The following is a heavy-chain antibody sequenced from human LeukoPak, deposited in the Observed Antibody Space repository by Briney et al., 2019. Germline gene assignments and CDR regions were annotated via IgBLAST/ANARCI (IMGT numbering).Heavy chain of an antibody. CDR2: ISAYNGNT. J-gene: IGHJ4*02. CDR1: GYTFTSYG. V-gene: IGHV1-18*01. CDR3: ARDKTTITIFGVVQFGYFDY. Sequence: GASVKVSCKASGYTFTSYGISWVRQAPGQGLEWMGWISAYNGNTNYAQKLQGRVTMTTDTSTSTAYMELRSLRSDDTAVYYCARDKTTITIFGVVQFGYFDYWGQGTLVTVSS. D-gene: IGHD3-3*01.